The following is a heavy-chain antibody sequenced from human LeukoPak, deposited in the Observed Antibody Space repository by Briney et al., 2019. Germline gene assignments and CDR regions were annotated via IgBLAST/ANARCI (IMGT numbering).Heavy chain of an antibody. D-gene: IGHD3-22*01. V-gene: IGHV4-38-2*02. CDR3: ARHYLYDTSGDGTYYFDY. CDR1: GYSINSGYH. J-gene: IGHJ4*02. CDR2: IYHSGST. Sequence: PSETLSLTCIVSGYSINSGYHWGWTRQPPGKGLEWIGSIYHSGSTYYNPSLKSRVSISIDTSKNQFSLKLSSVTAADTAVYYCARHYLYDTSGDGTYYFDYWGQGTLVTVSS.